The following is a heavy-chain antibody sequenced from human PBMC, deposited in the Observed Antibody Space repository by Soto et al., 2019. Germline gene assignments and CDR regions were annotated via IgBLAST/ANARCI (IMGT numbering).Heavy chain of an antibody. V-gene: IGHV3-33*01. CDR3: AGDRSGGGNFDY. D-gene: IGHD2-15*01. Sequence: HPGGSLRLSCAASGFTFSSYGMHWVRQAPGKGLEWVAVIWYDGSNKYYADSVKGRFTISRDNSKNTLYLQMNSLRAEDTAVYYCAGDRSGGGNFDYWGQGTLVTVSS. J-gene: IGHJ4*02. CDR2: IWYDGSNK. CDR1: GFTFSSYG.